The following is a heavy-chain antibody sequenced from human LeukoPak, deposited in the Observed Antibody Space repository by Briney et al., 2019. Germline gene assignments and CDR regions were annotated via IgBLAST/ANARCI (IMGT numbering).Heavy chain of an antibody. Sequence: PSETLSLTCTVSGGSISSYYWSWIRQPPGKGLEWIGYIYYSGSTNYNPSLKSRVTISVDTSKNQFSLKLSSVTAADTAVYYCARAPLPAAMPYFDYWGQGTLVTVSS. J-gene: IGHJ4*02. CDR1: GGSISSYY. CDR2: IYYSGST. D-gene: IGHD2-2*01. CDR3: ARAPLPAAMPYFDY. V-gene: IGHV4-59*01.